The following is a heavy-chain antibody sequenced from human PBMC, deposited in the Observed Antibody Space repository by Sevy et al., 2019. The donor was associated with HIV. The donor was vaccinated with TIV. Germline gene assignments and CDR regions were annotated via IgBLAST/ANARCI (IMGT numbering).Heavy chain of an antibody. V-gene: IGHV1-46*01. D-gene: IGHD6-6*01. CDR1: GYTITTYY. J-gene: IGHJ5*02. Sequence: ASVKVSCKASGYTITTYYMHWVRQAPGQGLEWMGISNPSGGNTNYAQKFQDRVTMTRDTSTSTVYMELSRLRSEDTAVYYCARSLEIYRSSGYWFDPWGQRTLVTVSS. CDR3: ARSLEIYRSSGYWFDP. CDR2: SNPSGGNT.